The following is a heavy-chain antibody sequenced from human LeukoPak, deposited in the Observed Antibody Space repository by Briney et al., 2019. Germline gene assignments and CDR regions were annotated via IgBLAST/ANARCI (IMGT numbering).Heavy chain of an antibody. V-gene: IGHV6-1*01. CDR1: GDSVSSNSAA. J-gene: IGHJ6*02. D-gene: IGHD6-13*01. Sequence: SQTLSLTCAISGDSVSSNSAAWNWIRQSPSRGREWLGRTYYRSKWYNDYAVSVKSRITINPDTSKNQFSLQLNSVTPEDTAVYYCARVVPLAGQLVTTAEDYYYYYGMDVWGQGTTVTVSS. CDR3: ARVVPLAGQLVTTAEDYYYYYGMDV. CDR2: TYYRSKWYN.